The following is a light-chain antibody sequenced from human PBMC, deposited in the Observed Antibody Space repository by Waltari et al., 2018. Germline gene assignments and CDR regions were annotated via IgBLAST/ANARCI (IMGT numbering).Light chain of an antibody. CDR2: GTY. Sequence: IVMTQSPATLSLSPGESATLSCRTSQRVRSSFAWFQQKPGQPPRLLIYGTYTRATGIPARFTGSGSGTEFSLTISSLQPEDFATYYCQQYDYWPWTFGEGTRVETK. CDR1: QRVRSS. J-gene: IGKJ1*01. CDR3: QQYDYWPWT. V-gene: IGKV3D-15*01.